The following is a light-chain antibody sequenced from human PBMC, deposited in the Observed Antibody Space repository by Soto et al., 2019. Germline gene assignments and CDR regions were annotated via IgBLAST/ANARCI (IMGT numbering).Light chain of an antibody. CDR1: QSISNY. CDR3: QQSFSPLWT. Sequence: DIQMTQSPSSLSASVGDRVTITCRASQSISNYLNWYQQKPGKAPKLLIYAASNMQSGVPSRFSGSGSETDFTLTISSLQPDDSATYYGQQSFSPLWTFGQGTKVEV. CDR2: AAS. V-gene: IGKV1-39*01. J-gene: IGKJ1*01.